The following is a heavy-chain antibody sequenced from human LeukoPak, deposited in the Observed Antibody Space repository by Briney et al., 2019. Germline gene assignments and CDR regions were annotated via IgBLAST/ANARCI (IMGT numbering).Heavy chain of an antibody. CDR2: IDPNSGGT. V-gene: IGHV1-2*02. D-gene: IGHD1-26*01. CDR3: ARGEQIYSGRLRDLDY. J-gene: IGHJ4*02. CDR1: GYTFTGYY. Sequence: ASVKVSCKASGYTFTGYYMHWVRQAPGQGLEWMGWIDPNSGGTNYAQKFQGRVTMTRDTSISTAYMELSRLRSDDTAVYYCARGEQIYSGRLRDLDYWGQGTLVTVSS.